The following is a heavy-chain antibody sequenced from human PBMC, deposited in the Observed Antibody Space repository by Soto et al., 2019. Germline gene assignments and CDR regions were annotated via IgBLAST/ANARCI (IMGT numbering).Heavy chain of an antibody. CDR2: IFYTGSA. J-gene: IGHJ4*02. CDR1: GASIRTGGYY. D-gene: IGHD4-17*01. Sequence: SETLSLTCTVSGASIRTGGYYWSWIRQRPGKGLEWIAYIFYTGSAYYNPSLESRLSISIDRSKNQFSLELRSVSVADTAVYYCARDRKDYPAIWAKGTPDTVS. V-gene: IGHV4-31*03. CDR3: ARDRKDYPAI.